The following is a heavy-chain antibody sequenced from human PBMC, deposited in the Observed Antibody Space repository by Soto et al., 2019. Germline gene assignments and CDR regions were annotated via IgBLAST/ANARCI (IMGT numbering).Heavy chain of an antibody. D-gene: IGHD3-3*01. Sequence: PGGSLRLSCVVSGFTFSNYGMTRVRQAPGKGLEWVSGISASGTSTNYADSVKGRFTISRDNSKNTLFLQIDSLRAEDTAVYFCARDEEWPPWRGYFDYWGQGTLVTVSS. J-gene: IGHJ4*02. CDR1: GFTFSNYG. V-gene: IGHV3-23*01. CDR2: ISASGTST. CDR3: ARDEEWPPWRGYFDY.